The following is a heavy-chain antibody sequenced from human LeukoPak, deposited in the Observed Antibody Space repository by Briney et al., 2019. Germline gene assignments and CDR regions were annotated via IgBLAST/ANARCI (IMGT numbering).Heavy chain of an antibody. D-gene: IGHD2-21*02. CDR3: ARVVYCGGDCYPDY. Sequence: SETLSLTCTVSGGSISSYYWSWIRQPPGKGLEWIGYIYYSGSTNYNPSLKSRVTISVDTSKNQFSLKLSSVTAADTVVYYCARVVYCGGDCYPDYWGQGTLVTVSS. J-gene: IGHJ4*02. CDR1: GGSISSYY. CDR2: IYYSGST. V-gene: IGHV4-59*01.